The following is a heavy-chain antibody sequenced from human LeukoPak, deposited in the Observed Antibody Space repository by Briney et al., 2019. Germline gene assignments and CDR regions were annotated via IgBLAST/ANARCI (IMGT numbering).Heavy chain of an antibody. CDR2: ISSSSSSI. D-gene: IGHD2-21*02. CDR3: TKESVTYLDY. Sequence: GGSLRLSCAASGYPFVNNWMTWVRQAPGKGLEWVSYISSSSSSIYYADSVKGRFTISRDNAKNSLYLQMNSLRDEDTAVYYCTKESVTYLDYWGQGTLVTVSS. J-gene: IGHJ4*02. V-gene: IGHV3-48*02. CDR1: GYPFVNNW.